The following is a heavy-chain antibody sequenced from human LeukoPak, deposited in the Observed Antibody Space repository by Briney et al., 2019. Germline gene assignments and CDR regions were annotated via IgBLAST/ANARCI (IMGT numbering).Heavy chain of an antibody. V-gene: IGHV1-69*04. CDR3: ARDSLDTDNYYDIF. D-gene: IGHD3-22*01. CDR1: GGTFSSYA. Sequence: SVKVSCKASGGTFSSYAISWVRQAPGQGLEWMGRIIPILGIANYAQKFQGRVTITADKSTSTAYMELSSLRSEDTAVYYCARDSLDTDNYYDIFWGQGTLVTVSS. J-gene: IGHJ4*02. CDR2: IIPILGIA.